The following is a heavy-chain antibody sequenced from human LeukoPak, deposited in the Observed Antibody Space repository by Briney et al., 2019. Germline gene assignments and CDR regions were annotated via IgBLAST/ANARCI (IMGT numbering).Heavy chain of an antibody. J-gene: IGHJ4*02. D-gene: IGHD5-12*01. V-gene: IGHV3-7*01. CDR3: ARDRGYSESELWPPLGCLDN. Sequence: GGSLRLSCEASGFTFSNFWMSWVRQAPGKGLEWVANIKKDGSEIYYVDSVKGRFTISRDNAKKSLYLQMNGLRAEDTAVYYWARDRGYSESELWPPLGCLDNWGQGILVTVS. CDR1: GFTFSNFW. CDR2: IKKDGSEI.